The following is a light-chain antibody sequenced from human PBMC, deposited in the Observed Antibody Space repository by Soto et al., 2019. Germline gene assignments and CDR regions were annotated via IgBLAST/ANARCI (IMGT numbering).Light chain of an antibody. J-gene: IGKJ1*01. Sequence: EILLTQSPGSLSVFPGERATLSCRASQSVSSSYLAWYQQKPGQAPRLLIYGASSRATGIPDRFSGSGSGTDFTLTISRLEPEDFAVYYCQQYGSSPRTFGQGTKVDIK. CDR3: QQYGSSPRT. CDR2: GAS. V-gene: IGKV3-20*01. CDR1: QSVSSSY.